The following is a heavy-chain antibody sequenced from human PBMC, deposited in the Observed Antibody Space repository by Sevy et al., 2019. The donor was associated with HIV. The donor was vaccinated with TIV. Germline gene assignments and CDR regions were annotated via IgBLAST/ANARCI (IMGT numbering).Heavy chain of an antibody. CDR2: IKQDAGQK. V-gene: IGHV3-7*01. CDR3: ARDDGKYYFHY. J-gene: IGHJ4*02. D-gene: IGHD1-26*01. Sequence: GGSLRLSCAASGFTFSKYWMGWVRQAPGKGLEWVANIKQDAGQKYYVDSVKGRFTNSRDNAKNSLYLQMNSLGAEDPAVYFCARDDGKYYFHYWGQGTLVTVSS. CDR1: GFTFSKYW.